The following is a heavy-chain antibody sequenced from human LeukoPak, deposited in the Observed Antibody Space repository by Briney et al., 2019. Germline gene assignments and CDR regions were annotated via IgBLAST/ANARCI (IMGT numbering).Heavy chain of an antibody. CDR1: GGSISSGDYY. Sequence: SETLSLTCTVSGGSISSGDYYWSWIRQPPGKGLEWIGYIYYSGSTYYNPSLKSRVTISVDTSKNQFSLKLSSVTAADTAVYYCARDGGSDSSGYHYWGQGTLVTASS. V-gene: IGHV4-30-4*08. J-gene: IGHJ4*02. CDR2: IYYSGST. D-gene: IGHD3-22*01. CDR3: ARDGGSDSSGYHY.